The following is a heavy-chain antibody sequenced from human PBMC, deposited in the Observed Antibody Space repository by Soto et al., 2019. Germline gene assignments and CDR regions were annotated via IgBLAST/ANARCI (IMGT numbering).Heavy chain of an antibody. J-gene: IGHJ3*02. V-gene: IGHV1-69*01. Sequence: VKVSCKASGGTFSSYAISWVRQAPGQGLEWMGGIIPIFGTANYAQKFQGRVTITADESTSTAYMELSSLRPEDTAVHYCARVITTPTSLDIWGQGTMVTVSS. CDR2: IIPIFGTA. CDR3: ARVITTPTSLDI. CDR1: GGTFSSYA. D-gene: IGHD4-4*01.